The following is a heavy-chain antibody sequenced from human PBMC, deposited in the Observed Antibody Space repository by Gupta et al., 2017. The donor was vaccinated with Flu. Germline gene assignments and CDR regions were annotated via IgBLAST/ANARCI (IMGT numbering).Heavy chain of an antibody. Sequence: QVQLQQWGAGLLKPSETLSLTCAVYGGSFSGYYWSWILQPPGKGLEWIGEINHSGSTNYNPSLKSRVTISVDTSKNQFSLKRSSVTAADTAVYYCARGGYSYGYYYYGMDVWGQGTTVTVSS. D-gene: IGHD5-18*01. CDR3: ARGGYSYGYYYYGMDV. V-gene: IGHV4-34*01. CDR2: INHSGST. J-gene: IGHJ6*02. CDR1: GGSFSGYY.